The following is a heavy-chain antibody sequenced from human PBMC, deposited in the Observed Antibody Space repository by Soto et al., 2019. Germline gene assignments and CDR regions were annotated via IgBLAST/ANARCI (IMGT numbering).Heavy chain of an antibody. D-gene: IGHD5-12*01. Sequence: GGSLRLSCAASGFTFSRYAMHWVRQAPGKGLEYVSAINPNGDRTYYANSVKGRFTISRDNSKSTLYLQMGSLRTEDMAVYYCASAGSGYDHWGQGTLVTVSS. V-gene: IGHV3-64*01. J-gene: IGHJ5*02. CDR3: ASAGSGYDH. CDR2: INPNGDRT. CDR1: GFTFSRYA.